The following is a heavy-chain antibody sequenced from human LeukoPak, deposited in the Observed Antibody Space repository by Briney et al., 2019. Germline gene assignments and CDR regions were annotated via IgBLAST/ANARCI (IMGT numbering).Heavy chain of an antibody. CDR1: GFTVSSNY. V-gene: IGHV3-66*01. J-gene: IGHJ1*01. Sequence: TGGSLRLSCAASGFTVSSNYMSWVRQAPGKGLEWVSVIYSGGSTYYADSVKGRFAISRDNSKNTLYLQMNSLRAEDTAVYYCARVSGPGMNEYFHLWGQGTLVTVSS. D-gene: IGHD3-10*01. CDR3: ARVSGPGMNEYFHL. CDR2: IYSGGST.